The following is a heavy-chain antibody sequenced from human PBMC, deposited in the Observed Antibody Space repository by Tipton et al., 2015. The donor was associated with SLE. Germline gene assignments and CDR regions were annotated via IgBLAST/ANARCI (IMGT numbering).Heavy chain of an antibody. Sequence: SLRLSCAASGFTFSSYSMNWVRQAPGKGLEWVANIKQDGSEKYYVDSVKGRFTISRDNAKNTLYLQMNSLRAEDTAVYYCAREVVPAPFDYWGQGTLVTVSS. D-gene: IGHD2-15*01. CDR2: IKQDGSEK. CDR3: AREVVPAPFDY. CDR1: GFTFSSYS. V-gene: IGHV3-7*01. J-gene: IGHJ4*02.